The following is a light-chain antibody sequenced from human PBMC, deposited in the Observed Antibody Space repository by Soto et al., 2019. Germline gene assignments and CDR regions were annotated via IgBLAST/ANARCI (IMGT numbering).Light chain of an antibody. CDR1: NSNMGRNY. CDR3: AVWDNSLNGVA. Sequence: QSVLTQTPSASGTPGQSVTISCSGSNSNMGRNYVYWYQQVPGTAPKLLMYRNDVRPSGVPDRFTGSKSGTSASLAISGLRSEDEDDYYCAVWDNSLNGVAFGGGTQLTVL. CDR2: RND. J-gene: IGLJ2*01. V-gene: IGLV1-47*01.